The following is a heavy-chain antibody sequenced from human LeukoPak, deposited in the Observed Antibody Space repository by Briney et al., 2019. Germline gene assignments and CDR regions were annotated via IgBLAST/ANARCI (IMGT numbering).Heavy chain of an antibody. CDR1: GYTFTGYY. CDR3: VRADPFDY. V-gene: IGHV1-2*02. J-gene: IGHJ4*02. Sequence: ASVKVSCKASGYTFTGYYIHWVRQAPGQGLEWMGWVNPDSGGTNYAQKSQGRVTMTRDTSISTTYMELSRLGSDDTAVYYCVRADPFDYWGQGTLVTVSS. CDR2: VNPDSGGT.